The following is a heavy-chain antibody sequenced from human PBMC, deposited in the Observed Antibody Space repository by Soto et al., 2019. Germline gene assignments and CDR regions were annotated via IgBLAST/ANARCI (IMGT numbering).Heavy chain of an antibody. CDR3: AKGHPGGSCYSGLDC. CDR1: GFTFSSCA. Sequence: GGSLRLSCAASGFTFSSCAMTWVRQAPGKGLEWVLCISGSGDTTYYADSVKGRFTISRDTSKNTVYLQMNSLRADDTAVYYCAKGHPGGSCYSGLDCWRRGTLVTVSS. J-gene: IGHJ4*02. CDR2: ISGSGDTT. D-gene: IGHD2-15*01. V-gene: IGHV3-23*01.